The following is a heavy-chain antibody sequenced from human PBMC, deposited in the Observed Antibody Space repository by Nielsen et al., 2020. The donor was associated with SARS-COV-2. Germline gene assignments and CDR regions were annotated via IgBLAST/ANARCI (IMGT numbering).Heavy chain of an antibody. CDR3: ARHFMYYFGSGPPDFFDY. Sequence: SETLSLTCTVSGGSMSSNNSYWGWIRQPPGKGLEWIGSVYYSGRTSYNPSLTSRVSISVDTSKKQFSLKLNSVTAADTAFYFCARHFMYYFGSGPPDFFDYWGQGTLVTVSP. CDR2: VYYSGRT. V-gene: IGHV4-39*01. J-gene: IGHJ4*02. D-gene: IGHD3-10*01. CDR1: GGSMSSNNSY.